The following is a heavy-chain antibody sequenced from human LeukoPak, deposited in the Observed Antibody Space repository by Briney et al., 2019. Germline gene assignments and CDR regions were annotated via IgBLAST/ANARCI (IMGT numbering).Heavy chain of an antibody. Sequence: PGRSLRLSCTASGFTFGDYAMSWVRQAPGKGLEWVGFIRNKAYGGTTEFAASVRGRFTISRDESKSIAYLQMSGLKTEDTAVYYCTRETGGGIDYWGRGTLVTVSS. CDR1: GFTFGDYA. CDR2: IRNKAYGGTT. J-gene: IGHJ4*02. D-gene: IGHD4-23*01. V-gene: IGHV3-49*04. CDR3: TRETGGGIDY.